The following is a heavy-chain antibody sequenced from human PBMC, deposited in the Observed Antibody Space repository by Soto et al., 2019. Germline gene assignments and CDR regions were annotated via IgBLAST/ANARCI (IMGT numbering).Heavy chain of an antibody. V-gene: IGHV4-59*01. CDR2: VLYSGNP. J-gene: IGHJ5*02. CDR1: GGSISPYY. D-gene: IGHD6-13*01. CDR3: GKENVPTAGPGSIWFDP. Sequence: SGTLSLTCTVSGGSISPYYWAWTRKPPGKGLEWIGYVLYSGNPNYDPSLKSRVTMSVDTSKNQLSLRLASVTVPDTAVYFCGKENVPTAGPGSIWFDPWSRGALVTVSS.